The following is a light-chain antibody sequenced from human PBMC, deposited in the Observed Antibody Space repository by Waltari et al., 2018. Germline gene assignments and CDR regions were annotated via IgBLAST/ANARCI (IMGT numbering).Light chain of an antibody. J-gene: IGKJ1*01. V-gene: IGKV1-39*01. CDR2: GTS. Sequence: DIQMTQSPSSLSASVGDRVTLTCRASEYIGDFLSWFQQKPGKAPKLLVYGTSTLHSGIPSRFSGSVSGLDFTLTISSLQPDDFATYSCQQTYGIPWTFGQGTTVETK. CDR3: QQTYGIPWT. CDR1: EYIGDF.